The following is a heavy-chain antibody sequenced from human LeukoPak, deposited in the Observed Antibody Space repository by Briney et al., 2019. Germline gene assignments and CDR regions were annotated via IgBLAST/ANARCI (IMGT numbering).Heavy chain of an antibody. V-gene: IGHV4-61*02. J-gene: IGHJ3*02. Sequence: SEPLSLPFTVSGGSISIGGYYWSWTRPPAGKGLEWIGRIYSDGSSNCSPSLKSRVTISIDTSKNQFSLNLSSVTAADTAVYYCARVIRRDPYNYDGFDIGGQGTMVTVSS. D-gene: IGHD5-24*01. CDR1: GGSISIGGYY. CDR3: ARVIRRDPYNYDGFDI. CDR2: IYSDGSS.